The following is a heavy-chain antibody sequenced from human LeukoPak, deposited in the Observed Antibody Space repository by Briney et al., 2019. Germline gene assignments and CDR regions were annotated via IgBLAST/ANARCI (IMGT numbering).Heavy chain of an antibody. V-gene: IGHV3-7*01. Sequence: GGSLRLSCAASGFTFSNFWMRWVRQAPGKGLELVANIKQDGSEKYYVDSVQGRFTISRDNAKNSLYLQMNSLRVEDTAVYYCARRIVGPSSGGDYWGQGTPVTVSS. J-gene: IGHJ4*02. CDR1: GFTFSNFW. D-gene: IGHD1-26*01. CDR2: IKQDGSEK. CDR3: ARRIVGPSSGGDY.